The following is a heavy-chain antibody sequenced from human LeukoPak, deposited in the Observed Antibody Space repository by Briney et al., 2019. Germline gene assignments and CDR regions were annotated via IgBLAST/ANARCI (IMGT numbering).Heavy chain of an antibody. CDR1: GYTFTGYR. Sequence: ASVKVSCKASGYTFTGYRLHWVQQAPGQGLEWMGWVTPNTGGTFYAQKFQGRVTMTRDTSISTAYMELSRLRSDDTAVYYCARETVVTQGSYYFDYWGQGTLVTVSS. J-gene: IGHJ4*02. CDR3: ARETVVTQGSYYFDY. D-gene: IGHD4-23*01. CDR2: VTPNTGGT. V-gene: IGHV1-2*02.